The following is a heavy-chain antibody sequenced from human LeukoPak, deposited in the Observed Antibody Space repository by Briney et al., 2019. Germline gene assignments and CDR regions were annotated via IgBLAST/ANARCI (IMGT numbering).Heavy chain of an antibody. D-gene: IGHD4-17*01. V-gene: IGHV3-13*01. CDR1: GFTFSNYD. CDR2: IGTGTDT. J-gene: IGHJ3*01. CDR3: ARDRRADYGRNDDAFAV. Sequence: GGSLRLSCAASGFTFSNYDMHWVRQVTGKGLEWVSHIGTGTDTHYSDSVKGRFTISRENAQNSLYLQMNNLRAGGTAVYYCARDRRADYGRNDDAFAVWGQGTTVTVSS.